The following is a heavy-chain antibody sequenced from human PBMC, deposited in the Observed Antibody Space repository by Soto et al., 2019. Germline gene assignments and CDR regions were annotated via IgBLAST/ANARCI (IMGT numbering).Heavy chain of an antibody. CDR2: IYYSGST. CDR3: ARSMTPVITIDY. CDR1: GGSISSSSYY. J-gene: IGHJ4*02. Sequence: SETLSLTCTVSGGSISSSSYYWGWIRQPPGKGLEWIGSIYYSGSTYYNPSLKSRVTISVDTSKNQFSLKLSSVTAADTAVYYCARSMTPVITIDYWGQGTLVTLSS. V-gene: IGHV4-39*01. D-gene: IGHD4-17*01.